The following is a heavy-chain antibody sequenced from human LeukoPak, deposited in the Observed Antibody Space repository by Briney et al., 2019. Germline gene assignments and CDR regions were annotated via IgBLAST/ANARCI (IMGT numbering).Heavy chain of an antibody. Sequence: GGSLRLSCAASGFTFSSYGMHWVRQAPGKGLEWVAFIRYDGSNKYYADSVKGRFTISRDNAKNTLYLQMNSLRAEDTAVYYCARRSSIPARLPDYWGQGTLVTVSS. CDR2: IRYDGSNK. CDR3: ARRSSIPARLPDY. V-gene: IGHV3-30*02. J-gene: IGHJ4*02. CDR1: GFTFSSYG. D-gene: IGHD6-6*01.